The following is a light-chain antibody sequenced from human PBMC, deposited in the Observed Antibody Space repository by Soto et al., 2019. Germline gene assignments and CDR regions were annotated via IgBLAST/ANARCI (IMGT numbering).Light chain of an antibody. CDR1: SSNIGSNT. V-gene: IGLV1-44*01. Sequence: QSVLTQPPSASGTPGQRVSISCSGSSSNIGSNTVNWYQQLPGTAPKVFIYSNSQRPSGVPDRFSGSKSGTSASLAISGLQFEDEADYYCAAWDDSLNGVVFGGGTKVTVL. CDR3: AAWDDSLNGVV. CDR2: SNS. J-gene: IGLJ2*01.